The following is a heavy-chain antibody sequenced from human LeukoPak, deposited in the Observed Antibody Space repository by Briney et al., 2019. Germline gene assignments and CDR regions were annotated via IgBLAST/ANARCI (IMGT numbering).Heavy chain of an antibody. D-gene: IGHD6-6*01. Sequence: SETLSRTCSVSGGSISSSSYYWGWIRQPPGKGLEWIGSINDSGDTYHNPSLKSRVTISVDTSKNQFSLKLSSVTAADTAVYYCASPSSSSSSYDYWGQGTLVTVSS. CDR3: ASPSSSSSSYDY. J-gene: IGHJ4*02. CDR1: GGSISSSSYY. CDR2: INDSGDT. V-gene: IGHV4-39*01.